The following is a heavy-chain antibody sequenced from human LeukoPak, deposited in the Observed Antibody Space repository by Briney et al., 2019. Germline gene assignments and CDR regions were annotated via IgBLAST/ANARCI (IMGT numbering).Heavy chain of an antibody. V-gene: IGHV3-21*01. D-gene: IGHD5-18*01. J-gene: IGHJ4*02. CDR2: ISSSSSYI. Sequence: GGSLRLSCAASGFTFSSYSMTWVRQAPGKGLEWVSSISSSSSYIYYADSVKGRFTISRDNAKNSLYLQMNSLRAEDTAVYYCARDGHSYGPRVGYWGQGTLVTVSS. CDR3: ARDGHSYGPRVGY. CDR1: GFTFSSYS.